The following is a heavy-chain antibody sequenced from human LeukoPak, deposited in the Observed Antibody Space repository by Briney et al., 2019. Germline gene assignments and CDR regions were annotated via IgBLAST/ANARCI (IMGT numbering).Heavy chain of an antibody. D-gene: IGHD3-3*01. CDR3: ARRPQSDFDY. CDR1: GGSISSSSYY. CDR2: IYYSGST. V-gene: IGHV4-39*01. J-gene: IGHJ4*02. Sequence: PSETLSLTCTVSGGSISSSSYYWGWIRQPPGKGLEWIGSIYYSGSTYYNPSLKSRVTISVDTSKNQFSLKLSSVTAADTAVYYCARRPQSDFDYWGQGTLVTVSS.